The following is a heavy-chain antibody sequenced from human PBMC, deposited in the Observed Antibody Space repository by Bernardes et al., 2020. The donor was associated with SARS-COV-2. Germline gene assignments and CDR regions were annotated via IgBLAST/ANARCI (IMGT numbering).Heavy chain of an antibody. D-gene: IGHD6-19*01. CDR2: ISYSGNS. CDR1: DDSISDFF. V-gene: IGHV4-59*08. CDR3: ARRGSGWTNDFFDM. J-gene: IGHJ3*02. Sequence: SETLSLTCSVSDDSISDFFWSWIRQPPGKGLEWIGEISYSGNSNYNPSLKRRVTIAVDASKKQFSLKVTSVTAADTAVYYCARRGSGWTNDFFDMWGQGKMVTVSS.